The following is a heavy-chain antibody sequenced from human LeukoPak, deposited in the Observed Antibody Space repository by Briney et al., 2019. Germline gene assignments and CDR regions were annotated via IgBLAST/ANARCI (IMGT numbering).Heavy chain of an antibody. V-gene: IGHV3-33*08. CDR1: GFTFSGYG. D-gene: IGHD6-13*01. J-gene: IGHJ4*02. CDR3: AREEYSSSWYLPFDY. Sequence: PGRSLRLSCAASGFTFSGYGIHWVRQAPGKGLEWVANIWYDGGNKYYADSVKCRFTIYRDNSKDTVYLQMNSLRVEDTAVYYCAREEYSSSWYLPFDYWGEGTLVTVSS. CDR2: IWYDGGNK.